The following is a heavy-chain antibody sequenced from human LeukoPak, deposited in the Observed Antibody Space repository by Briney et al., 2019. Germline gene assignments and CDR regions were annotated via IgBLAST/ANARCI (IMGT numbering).Heavy chain of an antibody. CDR1: GFTFSSYG. CDR3: AKASGIAAAGLD. CDR2: ISYDGSNK. J-gene: IGHJ4*02. Sequence: PGRSLRLSCAASGFTFSSYGMHWVRQAPGKGLEWVAVISYDGSNKYYADSVKGRFTISRDNSKNTLYLQMNSLRAEDTAVYYCAKASGIAAAGLDWGQGTLVTVSS. V-gene: IGHV3-30*18. D-gene: IGHD6-13*01.